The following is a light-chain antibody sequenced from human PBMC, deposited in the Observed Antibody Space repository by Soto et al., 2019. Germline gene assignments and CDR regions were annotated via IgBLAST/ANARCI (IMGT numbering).Light chain of an antibody. CDR3: SSYTSISTYV. Sequence: QSALTQPASVSGSPGQSITISCTGTSSDVGAYNFVSWYQQFPGKAPKLMIYEVSNRPSGVSNRFSGSKSGSTASLTISGLQAEDEADYYCSSYTSISTYVFGTGTKLTVL. CDR1: SSDVGAYNF. V-gene: IGLV2-14*01. CDR2: EVS. J-gene: IGLJ1*01.